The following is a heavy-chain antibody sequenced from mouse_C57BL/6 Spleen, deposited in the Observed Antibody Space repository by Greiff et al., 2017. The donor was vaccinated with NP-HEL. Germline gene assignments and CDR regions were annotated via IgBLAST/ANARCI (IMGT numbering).Heavy chain of an antibody. Sequence: QVQLQQPGAELVKPGASVKMSCKASGYTFTSYWITWVKQRPGQGLEWIGDIYPGSGSTNYNEKFKSKATLTVDTSSSTAYMRLSSLTSEDSAVYYCARADGSWAMDYWGQGTSVTVSS. J-gene: IGHJ4*01. V-gene: IGHV1-55*01. CDR3: ARADGSWAMDY. CDR2: IYPGSGST. CDR1: GYTFTSYW.